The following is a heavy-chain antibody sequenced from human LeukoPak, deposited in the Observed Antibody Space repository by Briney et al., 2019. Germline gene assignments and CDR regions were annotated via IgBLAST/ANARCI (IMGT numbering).Heavy chain of an antibody. D-gene: IGHD2-2*01. Sequence: SETLSLTCTVSGGSISSYYWSWIRQPPGKGLEWIGYIYYSGSTNYNPSLKSRVTISVDTSKNQFSLKLSSVTAADTAVYYCARHPGGCDGPHYFDYWGQGTLVTVSS. CDR3: ARHPGGCDGPHYFDY. CDR1: GGSISSYY. J-gene: IGHJ4*02. V-gene: IGHV4-59*08. CDR2: IYYSGST.